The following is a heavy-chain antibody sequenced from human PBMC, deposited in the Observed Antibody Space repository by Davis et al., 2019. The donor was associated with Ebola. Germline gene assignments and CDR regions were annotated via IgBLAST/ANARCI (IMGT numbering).Heavy chain of an antibody. J-gene: IGHJ3*01. D-gene: IGHD3-3*01. CDR1: GFTFSSYW. CDR3: ARDLSAHFDFWSGYSRPDGFDV. CDR2: IKQDGSEK. Sequence: GGSLRLSCAASGFTFSSYWMSWVRQAPGKGLEWVANIKQDGSEKYYVDSVKGRFTISRDNDKNSLYLQMNSLRDEDTAVYYCARDLSAHFDFWSGYSRPDGFDVWGQGTMVTVSS. V-gene: IGHV3-7*01.